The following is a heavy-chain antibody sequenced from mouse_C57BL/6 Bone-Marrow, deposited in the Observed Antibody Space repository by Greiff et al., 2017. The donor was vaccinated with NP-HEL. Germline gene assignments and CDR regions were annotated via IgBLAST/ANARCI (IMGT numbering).Heavy chain of an antibody. V-gene: IGHV1-26*01. J-gene: IGHJ4*01. CDR2: INPNNGGT. Sequence: VQLQQSGPELVKPGASVKISCKASGYTFTDYYMNWVKQSPGKSLEWIGDINPNNGGTSYNQKFKGKATLPVDKSSSTAYMELRSLTSEDSAVYYCARDYSNYYAMDYWGQGTSVTVSS. CDR1: GYTFTDYY. CDR3: ARDYSNYYAMDY. D-gene: IGHD2-5*01.